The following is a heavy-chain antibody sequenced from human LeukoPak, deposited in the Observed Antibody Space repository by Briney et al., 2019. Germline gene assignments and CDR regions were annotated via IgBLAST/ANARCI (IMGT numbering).Heavy chain of an antibody. D-gene: IGHD6-6*01. Sequence: PGGSLRLSCAASGFTFSSYSMNWVRQAPGKGLEWVSSISSSSSYIYYADSVKGRFTISRDNAKNSLYLQMNSLRAEDTAVYYSARLQPRLEYSSSSDYWGQGTLVTVSS. V-gene: IGHV3-21*01. CDR3: ARLQPRLEYSSSSDY. CDR2: ISSSSSYI. CDR1: GFTFSSYS. J-gene: IGHJ4*02.